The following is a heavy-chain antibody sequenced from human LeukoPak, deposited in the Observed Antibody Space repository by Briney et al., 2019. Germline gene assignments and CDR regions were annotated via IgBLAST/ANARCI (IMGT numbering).Heavy chain of an antibody. D-gene: IGHD5-18*01. CDR3: TTDSDSYGFDY. CDR2: IKSKTDGGTT. Sequence: GGSLRLSCAASGFTFSNAWMSWDRQAPGKGLEWVGRIKSKTDGGTTDYAAPVKGRFTISRDDSKNTLYLQMNSLKTEDTAVYYCTTDSDSYGFDYWGQGTLVTVSS. J-gene: IGHJ4*02. V-gene: IGHV3-15*01. CDR1: GFTFSNAW.